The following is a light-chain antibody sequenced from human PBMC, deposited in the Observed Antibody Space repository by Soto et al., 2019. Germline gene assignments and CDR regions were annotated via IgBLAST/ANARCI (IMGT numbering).Light chain of an antibody. J-gene: IGLJ2*01. CDR2: DYT. CDR1: SSNIGTGYN. V-gene: IGLV1-40*01. Sequence: QSVLTQPTSVSGAPGQRVTISCTGTSSNIGTGYNVHWYQQLPGTAPKLLINDYTKRPSGVPDRFSGSKSGDTASLAITGLQAEDEADYYCQSYDSSLSGSVFGGGTKVTVL. CDR3: QSYDSSLSGSV.